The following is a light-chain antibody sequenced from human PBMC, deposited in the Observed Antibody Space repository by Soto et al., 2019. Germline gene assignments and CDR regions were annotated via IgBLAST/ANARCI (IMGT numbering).Light chain of an antibody. Sequence: IVLTQSPGTLSLSPGERATLSCRASQGVSSNSLAWYQQKPGQAPRLLIYGASSRATGIPDRFSASGSGTAFTLTINRLEPEDFAVYYCQQYGNSPRFTFGPGTKVEI. CDR1: QGVSSNS. V-gene: IGKV3-20*01. CDR3: QQYGNSPRFT. J-gene: IGKJ3*01. CDR2: GAS.